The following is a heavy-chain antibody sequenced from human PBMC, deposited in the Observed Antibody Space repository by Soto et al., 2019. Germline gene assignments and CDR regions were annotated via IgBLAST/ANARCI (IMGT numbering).Heavy chain of an antibody. Sequence: EVQLVESGGGLVKPGGSLRLSCAASGFTFSSYSMNWVRQAPGKGLEWVSSISSSSSYIYYADSVNGRFTISRDNAKNSLYLQINSLRAEDTAVYYFASSPGFVDYAFDIWGQGTMVTVSS. D-gene: IGHD5-12*01. V-gene: IGHV3-21*01. CDR2: ISSSSSYI. CDR3: ASSPGFVDYAFDI. CDR1: GFTFSSYS. J-gene: IGHJ3*02.